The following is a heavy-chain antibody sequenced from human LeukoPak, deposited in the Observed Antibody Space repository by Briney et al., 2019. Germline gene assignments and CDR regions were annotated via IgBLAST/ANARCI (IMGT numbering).Heavy chain of an antibody. V-gene: IGHV1-69*06. CDR2: IIPIFGTA. Sequence: ASVKVSCKASGGTFSSYAISWVRQAPGQGLEWMGGIIPIFGTANYAQKFQGRVTITADKSTSTAYMELSSLRSEDTAVYYCARESRYSYGESFFDYWGQEPWSPSPQ. J-gene: IGHJ4*01. D-gene: IGHD5-18*01. CDR3: ARESRYSYGESFFDY. CDR1: GGTFSSYA.